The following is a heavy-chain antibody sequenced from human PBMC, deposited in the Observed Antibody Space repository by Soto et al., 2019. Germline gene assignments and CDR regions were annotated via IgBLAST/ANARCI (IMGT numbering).Heavy chain of an antibody. CDR3: AKRSVEGSSGWYSDY. CDR2: IRGSGGST. V-gene: IGHV3-23*01. J-gene: IGHJ4*02. D-gene: IGHD6-19*01. Sequence: EVQLLESGGGLVQPGGSLRLSCAASGFTFSSYAMSWVRQAPGKGLEWVSAIRGSGGSTYYADSVKGRFTISRDNSKNTLYLQMNSLRAEDTAVYYCAKRSVEGSSGWYSDYWGQGTLVTVSS. CDR1: GFTFSSYA.